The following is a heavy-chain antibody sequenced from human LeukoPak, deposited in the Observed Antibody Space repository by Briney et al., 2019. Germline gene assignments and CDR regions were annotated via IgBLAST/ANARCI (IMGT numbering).Heavy chain of an antibody. CDR1: GFTVSSNY. D-gene: IGHD3-10*01. V-gene: IGHV3-53*01. J-gene: IGHJ3*01. CDR2: IYSGGST. Sequence: GGSLRLSCAASGFTVSSNYMSWVRQAPGKGLEWVSVIYSGGSTYYADSVKGRFTISRDNSKNTLYLQMNSLRAEDTAVYYCARGRALLWFGELDLWGQGTMVTVSS. CDR3: ARGRALLWFGELDL.